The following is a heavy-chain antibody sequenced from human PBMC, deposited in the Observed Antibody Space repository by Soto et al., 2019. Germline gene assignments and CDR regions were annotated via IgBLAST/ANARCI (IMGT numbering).Heavy chain of an antibody. CDR3: GKGYYGSGSYYKSGYYYYGMDV. CDR1: GFTFSGYW. Sequence: GSLRISCAASGFTFSGYWMHWVRQAPGKGLAWVSHITSEGSSTTYADSVKGRFTISRDNSKNTLYLQMNSLRAEDTAVYYCGKGYYGSGSYYKSGYYYYGMDVWGQGTTVTVSS. V-gene: IGHV3-74*01. CDR2: ITSEGSST. D-gene: IGHD3-10*01. J-gene: IGHJ6*02.